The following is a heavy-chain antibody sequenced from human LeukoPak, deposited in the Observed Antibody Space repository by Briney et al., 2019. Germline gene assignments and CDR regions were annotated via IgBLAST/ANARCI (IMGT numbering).Heavy chain of an antibody. CDR2: INPNSGGT. J-gene: IGHJ5*02. D-gene: IGHD6-13*01. CDR3: AREPGSGWYSWFDP. V-gene: IGHV1-2*06. CDR1: GYTFTGYY. Sequence: ASVKVSCKASGYTFTGYYMHWVRQAPGQGLEWMGRINPNSGGTNYAQKFQGRVTMTRDTSISTAYMELSRLRSDDTAVYYCAREPGSGWYSWFDPWGQGTLVTVSS.